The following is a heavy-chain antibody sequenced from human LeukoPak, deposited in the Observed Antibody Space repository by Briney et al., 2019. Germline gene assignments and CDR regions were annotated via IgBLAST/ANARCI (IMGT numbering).Heavy chain of an antibody. J-gene: IGHJ4*02. CDR3: GKTTVGYSSGQKPAWPVDY. CDR2: IFGSGGSP. D-gene: IGHD5-18*01. CDR1: GFTFGSHA. Sequence: PGGSPRLSCEASGFTFGSHAMYWVRQAPGKGLEWVAGIFGSGGSPHYADSVKGRFTISRDNPRNTVYLQINSLRDEDTAVYYCGKTTVGYSSGQKPAWPVDYWGQGTLVTVSS. V-gene: IGHV3-23*01.